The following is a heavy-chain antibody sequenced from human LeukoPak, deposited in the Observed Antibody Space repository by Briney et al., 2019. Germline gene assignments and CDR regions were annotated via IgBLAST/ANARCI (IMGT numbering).Heavy chain of an antibody. CDR1: GFTFSSYA. CDR2: ISYDGSNK. V-gene: IGHV3-30*04. CDR3: ARGRYGDYVQDPYYYYMDV. D-gene: IGHD4-17*01. J-gene: IGHJ6*03. Sequence: GGSLRLSCAASGFTFSSYAMHWVRQAPGKGLEWVAVISYDGSNKYYADSVKGRFTISRDNSKNTVYLQMNSLRAEDTAVYSCARGRYGDYVQDPYYYYMDVWGKGTTVTVSS.